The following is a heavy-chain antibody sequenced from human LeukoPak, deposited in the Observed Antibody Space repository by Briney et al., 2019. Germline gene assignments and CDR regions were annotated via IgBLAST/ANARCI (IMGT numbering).Heavy chain of an antibody. CDR1: GFTFSSYS. V-gene: IGHV3-21*01. CDR3: VRDHCSSTSCYLD. D-gene: IGHD2-2*01. J-gene: IGHJ4*02. Sequence: GGSLRLSCAASGFTFSSYSMNWVRQAPGKGLEWVSSISSSSSYIYYADSVKGRFTISRDNAKNSLYLQMNSLRAEDTAVYYCVRDHCSSTSCYLDWGQGTLVTVSS. CDR2: ISSSSSYI.